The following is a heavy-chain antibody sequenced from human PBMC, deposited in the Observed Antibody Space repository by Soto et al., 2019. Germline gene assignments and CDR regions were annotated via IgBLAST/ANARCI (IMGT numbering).Heavy chain of an antibody. CDR1: GFTFSSYS. J-gene: IGHJ3*02. CDR2: ISSSSSYI. V-gene: IGHV3-21*01. D-gene: IGHD4-17*01. CDR3: SRGGDYGDYVQKEDAFDI. Sequence: GGSLRLSCAASGFTFSSYSMNWVRQAPGKGLEWVSSISSSSSYIYYEDSVKGRFTITRDNAKNSLYLQMNSLRAEDTAVYYCSRGGDYGDYVQKEDAFDIWGQGTMVTVSS.